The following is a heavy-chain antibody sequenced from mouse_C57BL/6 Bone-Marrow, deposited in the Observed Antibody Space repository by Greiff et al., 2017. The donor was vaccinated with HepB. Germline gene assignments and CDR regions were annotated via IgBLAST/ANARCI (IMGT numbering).Heavy chain of an antibody. CDR1: GYTFTDYY. D-gene: IGHD2-5*01. CDR3: ARTYSNYEGYYAMDY. V-gene: IGHV1-76*01. J-gene: IGHJ4*01. Sequence: VQLQQSGAELVRPGASVKLSCKASGYTFTDYYINWVKQRPGQGLEWIARIYPGSGNTYYNEKFKGKATLTAEKSSSTAYMQLSSLTSEDSAVYFCARTYSNYEGYYAMDYWGQGTSVTVSS. CDR2: IYPGSGNT.